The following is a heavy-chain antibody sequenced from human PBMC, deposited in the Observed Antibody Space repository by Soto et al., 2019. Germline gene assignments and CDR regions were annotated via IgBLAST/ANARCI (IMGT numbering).Heavy chain of an antibody. J-gene: IGHJ4*02. D-gene: IGHD3-10*01. CDR1: GFTFSRHA. CDR3: AYTRYGSGSYYALSFDH. CDR2: LSDSGGSI. Sequence: GGSLRLSCTASGFTFSRHAMTWVRQAPGKGLEWVSGLSDSGGSIYYADSVKGRFTISRDNSKNTVYLQMNSLRAEDTAVYYCAYTRYGSGSYYALSFDHWGQGSLVTVSS. V-gene: IGHV3-23*01.